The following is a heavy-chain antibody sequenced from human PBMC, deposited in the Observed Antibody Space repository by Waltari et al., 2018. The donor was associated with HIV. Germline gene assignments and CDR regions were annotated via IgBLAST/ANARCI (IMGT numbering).Heavy chain of an antibody. CDR1: GELFNSND. Sequence: QAHLLQSGAEVIKPGAPVKVSRKAPGELFNSNDINWVRQVPGQGLEWKGWMGPTSGKTGTARPGEGRVTMTRNVFTTTGFLELRSRRPRDTGIDYCADARPGALFGDSWGQGTQVNVSS. CDR2: MGPTSGKT. V-gene: IGHV1-8*02. J-gene: IGHJ5*02. CDR3: ADARPGALFGDS. D-gene: IGHD3-16*01.